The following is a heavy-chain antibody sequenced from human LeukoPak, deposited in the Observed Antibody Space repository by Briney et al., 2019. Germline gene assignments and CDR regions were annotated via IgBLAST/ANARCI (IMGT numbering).Heavy chain of an antibody. CDR2: IWYDGSNI. Sequence: GGSLRLSCAASGFTFSSYGMHWVRQAPGKGLEWVAVIWYDGSNIYYADSVKGRFTISRDNSKNTLYLQMNSLRAEDTAVYYCARGVVDIVATIDYWGQGTLVTVSS. CDR3: ARGVVDIVATIDY. D-gene: IGHD5-12*01. V-gene: IGHV3-33*01. CDR1: GFTFSSYG. J-gene: IGHJ4*02.